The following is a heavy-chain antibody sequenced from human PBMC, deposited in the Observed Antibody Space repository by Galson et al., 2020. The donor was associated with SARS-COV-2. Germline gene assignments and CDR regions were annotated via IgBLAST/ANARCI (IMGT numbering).Heavy chain of an antibody. D-gene: IGHD2-15*01. CDR3: ARELPAGCGRGGACENGLDP. CDR2: ISYDGKDK. Sequence: GGSLRLSCAPSGFTFSENSLHWVRQAPGKGLEWVAVISYDGKDKVYADSVKGRFTVSRDNSRNTAFLEMPRLTNEGAGVYYCARELPAGCGRGGACENGLDPWGHGTLVAVSS. CDR1: GFTFSENS. V-gene: IGHV3-30*04. J-gene: IGHJ5*02.